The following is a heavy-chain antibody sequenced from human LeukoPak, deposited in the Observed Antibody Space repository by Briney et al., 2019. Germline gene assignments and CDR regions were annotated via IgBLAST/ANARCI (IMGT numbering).Heavy chain of an antibody. D-gene: IGHD3-22*01. CDR3: ARDLYYYDSTGSPSDY. Sequence: ASVKVSCKASGGTFSSYAISWVRQAPGQGLEWMGGIIPIFGTANYAQKFQGRVTITADESTSTAYMELSSLRSDDTAVYYCARDLYYYDSTGSPSDYWGQGTLVTVSS. CDR2: IIPIFGTA. J-gene: IGHJ4*02. CDR1: GGTFSSYA. V-gene: IGHV1-69*01.